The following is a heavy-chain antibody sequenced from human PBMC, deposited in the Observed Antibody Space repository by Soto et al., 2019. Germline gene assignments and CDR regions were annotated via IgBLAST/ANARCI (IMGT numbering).Heavy chain of an antibody. D-gene: IGHD3-10*01. CDR1: SDSITSTDW. CDR3: AMLRSYDSGGPKY. Sequence: QVQLQESGPELVKPSGALSLTCAVSSDSITSTDWWRWVRQPPGKGLEWIGEIYPSGSTKYNPSVQSRVAISMDTSKMQFSLRLTSVTAADTAVYYCAMLRSYDSGGPKYWGQGTLVTVSS. V-gene: IGHV4-4*02. J-gene: IGHJ4*02. CDR2: IYPSGST.